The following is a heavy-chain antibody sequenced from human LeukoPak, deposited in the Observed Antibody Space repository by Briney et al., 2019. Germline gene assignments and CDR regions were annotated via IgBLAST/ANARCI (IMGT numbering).Heavy chain of an antibody. D-gene: IGHD1-1*01. CDR1: VGSFSGYH. V-gene: IGHV4-34*01. CDR2: VNESGGT. Sequence: SETLSLTCAVYVGSFSGYHWNWIRQPPGKGPEWIGEVNESGGTNINPSLRSRVILSVDTSKNQFSLKLRSVTAADTAVYYCARDRAAYNTRCFDPWGQGTLVTVSS. J-gene: IGHJ5*02. CDR3: ARDRAAYNTRCFDP.